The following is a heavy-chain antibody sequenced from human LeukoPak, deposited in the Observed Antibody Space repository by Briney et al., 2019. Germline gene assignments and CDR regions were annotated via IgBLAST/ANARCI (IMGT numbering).Heavy chain of an antibody. V-gene: IGHV4-59*01. CDR1: GGSISSYY. Sequence: WETLSLTCTVSGGSISSYYWSWIRQPPGKGLEWIGYIYYSGSTNYKPSLKSRVTISVDTSNDQFSLKVSSVTAADTAVYYCARGGSSWYADYWGQGTLVTVSS. CDR3: ARGGSSWYADY. CDR2: IYYSGST. D-gene: IGHD6-13*01. J-gene: IGHJ4*02.